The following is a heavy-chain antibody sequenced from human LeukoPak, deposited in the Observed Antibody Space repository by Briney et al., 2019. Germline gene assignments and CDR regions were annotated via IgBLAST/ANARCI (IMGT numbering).Heavy chain of an antibody. CDR2: IYYSGST. V-gene: IGHV4-30-4*08. D-gene: IGHD2-8*01. CDR1: GGSISSGDYY. J-gene: IGHJ6*03. Sequence: PSQTLSLTCTVSGGSISSGDYYWSWIRQPPGKGLEWIGYIYYSGSTYYNPSLKSLVTISVDTCKNQFSLTLSSVTAADTAVYYCARVGFCTNGVCYLYYYYMDVWGKGTTVTVPS. CDR3: ARVGFCTNGVCYLYYYYMDV.